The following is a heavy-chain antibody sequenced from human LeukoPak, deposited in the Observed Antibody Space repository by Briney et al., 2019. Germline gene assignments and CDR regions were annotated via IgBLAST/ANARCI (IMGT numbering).Heavy chain of an antibody. CDR3: AKGAYWNDLTFDY. J-gene: IGHJ4*02. CDR2: ISGSGFGT. V-gene: IGHV3-23*01. CDR1: GFTFTNYA. Sequence: GGSLRLSCAASGFTFTNYAMSWVRQAPGKGLEWVSTISGSGFGTYYADSVKGRFTISRDNSKNTLSLQMNSLRAEDTAVYYCAKGAYWNDLTFDYWGQGTLVTVSS. D-gene: IGHD1-1*01.